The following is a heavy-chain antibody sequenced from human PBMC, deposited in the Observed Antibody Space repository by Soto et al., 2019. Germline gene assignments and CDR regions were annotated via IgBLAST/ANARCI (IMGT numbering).Heavy chain of an antibody. V-gene: IGHV3-30*18. J-gene: IGHJ5*02. CDR2: ISYDGSNK. CDR3: AKDLDYSSSWRGPRFNWFDP. Sequence: PGGSLRLSCAASGFTFSSYGTHWVRQAPGKGLEWVAVISYDGSNKYYADSVKGRFTISRDNSKNTLYLQMNSLRAEDTAVYYCAKDLDYSSSWRGPRFNWFDPWGQGTLVTVSS. D-gene: IGHD6-13*01. CDR1: GFTFSSYG.